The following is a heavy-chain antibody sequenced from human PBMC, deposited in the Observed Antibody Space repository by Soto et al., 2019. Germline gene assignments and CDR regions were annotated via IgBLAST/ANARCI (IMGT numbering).Heavy chain of an antibody. CDR2: IIPIFPTA. CDR3: ARDQGYSSSQYFIDN. Sequence: QVELVQSGAEVKKPGSSVKVSCEASGGTFSRSGLIGVRQAPGQGLEWVGGIIPIFPTAHYGQKFQGTVTITADESTSTAYMALSSLRSEDTAVYYCARDQGYSSSQYFIDNWGQGTLVTVSS. V-gene: IGHV1-69*01. CDR1: GGTFSRSG. D-gene: IGHD2-15*01. J-gene: IGHJ4*02.